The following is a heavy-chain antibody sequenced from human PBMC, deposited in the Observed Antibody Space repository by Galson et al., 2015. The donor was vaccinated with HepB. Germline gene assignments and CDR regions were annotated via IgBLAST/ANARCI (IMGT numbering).Heavy chain of an antibody. CDR1: GYSFSSYW. V-gene: IGHV5-51*01. J-gene: IGHJ3*02. CDR2: IYPGDSDV. D-gene: IGHD6-19*01. Sequence: QSGAEVKKPGESLKISCKGSGYSFSSYWIGWVRQMPGRGLEWMGTIYPGDSDVRQSPSFQGQVTISADKSTSTAYLLWSSLKASDTAIYYCARQQDYSSGWYGSLSAFDIWGQGTMVTVSS. CDR3: ARQQDYSSGWYGSLSAFDI.